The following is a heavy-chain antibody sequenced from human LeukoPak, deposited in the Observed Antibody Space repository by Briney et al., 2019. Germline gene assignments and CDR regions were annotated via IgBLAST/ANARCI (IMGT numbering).Heavy chain of an antibody. V-gene: IGHV1-2*06. Sequence: GASVKVSCKASGYTFTGYYMHWVRQAPGQGLEWMGRINPNSGGTNYAQKFQGRVTMTRDTSIGTAYMELSRLRSDDTAVYYCARDPRYCSGGSCYYFDYWGQGTLVTVSS. CDR1: GYTFTGYY. J-gene: IGHJ4*02. D-gene: IGHD2-15*01. CDR3: ARDPRYCSGGSCYYFDY. CDR2: INPNSGGT.